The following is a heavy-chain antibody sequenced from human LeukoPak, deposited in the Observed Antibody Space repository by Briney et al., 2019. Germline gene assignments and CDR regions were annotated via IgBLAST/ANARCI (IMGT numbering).Heavy chain of an antibody. J-gene: IGHJ3*02. D-gene: IGHD4-11*01. CDR1: GYTFTSYD. CDR3: ARVGVLQEAFDI. V-gene: IGHV1-8*01. Sequence: GASVKVSCKASGYTFTSYDINWVRQATGQGLEWMGWMNPNSGNTGYAQKFQGRVTMTRNTSISTAYMEVSSLRSDDTAVYYCARVGVLQEAFDIWGQGTMVTVSS. CDR2: MNPNSGNT.